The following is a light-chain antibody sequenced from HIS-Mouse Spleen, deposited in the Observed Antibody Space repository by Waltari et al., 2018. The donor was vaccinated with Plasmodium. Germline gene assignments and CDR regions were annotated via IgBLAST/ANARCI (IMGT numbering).Light chain of an antibody. CDR2: CAS. V-gene: IGKV3-15*01. Sequence: EIVMTQSPATPSVSPGERATLACRASQSVSSNLAWYQQKPGQAPRLLIYCASTRATGIPARFSGSGSGTEFTLTISSLQSEDFAVYYCQQYNNWSFTFGPGTKVDIK. J-gene: IGKJ3*01. CDR3: QQYNNWSFT. CDR1: QSVSSN.